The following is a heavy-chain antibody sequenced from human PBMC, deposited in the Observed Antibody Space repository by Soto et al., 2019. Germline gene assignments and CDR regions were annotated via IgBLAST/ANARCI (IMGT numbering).Heavy chain of an antibody. Sequence: SETLSLTCTVSGGSVSSGSYSWSWIRQPPGKELEWSGYIYYSGSTNYNPSLKSRVTISVDTSKNQFSLKLSSVTAADTAVYYCARDLRIVVVTAPTGYYYGMDVWGQGTTVTVSS. CDR1: GGSVSSGSYS. D-gene: IGHD2-21*02. J-gene: IGHJ6*02. V-gene: IGHV4-61*01. CDR3: ARDLRIVVVTAPTGYYYGMDV. CDR2: IYYSGST.